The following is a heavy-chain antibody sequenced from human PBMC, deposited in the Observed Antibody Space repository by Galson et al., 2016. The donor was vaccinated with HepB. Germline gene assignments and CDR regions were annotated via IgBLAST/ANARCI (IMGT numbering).Heavy chain of an antibody. CDR3: AKDEGWAAAGRYYFDY. CDR1: GFTFRSYA. J-gene: IGHJ4*02. V-gene: IGHV3-23*01. D-gene: IGHD6-13*01. CDR2: ISGSGGST. Sequence: SLRLSCAASGFTFRSYAMSWVRQAPGKGLEWVSTISGSGGSTHYADSVKGRFTISRDNSKNTLYLQMNSLRAADTAVYYCAKDEGWAAAGRYYFDYWGQGTLVTVSS.